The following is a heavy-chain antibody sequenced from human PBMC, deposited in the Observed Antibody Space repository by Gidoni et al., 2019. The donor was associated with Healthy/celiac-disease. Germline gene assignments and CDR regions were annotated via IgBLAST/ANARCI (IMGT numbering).Heavy chain of an antibody. CDR2: IYYSGST. V-gene: IGHV4-39*01. CDR3: ARRGQTYYYGMDV. J-gene: IGHJ6*02. Sequence: QLQLQESGPGLVKPSETLSLTCTVSGGSISSSSYYWGWIRPPPGKGLEWIGSIYYSGSTYYNPSLKSRVTISVDTSKNQFSLKLSSVTAADTAVYYCARRGQTYYYGMDVWGQGTTVTVSS. CDR1: GGSISSSSYY.